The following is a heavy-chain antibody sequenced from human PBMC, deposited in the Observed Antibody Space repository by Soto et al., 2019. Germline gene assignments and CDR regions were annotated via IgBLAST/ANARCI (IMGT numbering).Heavy chain of an antibody. Sequence: LSLTCTVSGGSISSYYWSWIRQPPGKGLEWIGYIYYSGSTNYNPSLKSRVTISVDTSKNQFSLKLSSVTAADTAVYYCARVGGYSSDGMDVWGQGTTVTVSS. CDR3: ARVGGYSSDGMDV. J-gene: IGHJ6*02. CDR1: GGSISSYY. D-gene: IGHD6-19*01. CDR2: IYYSGST. V-gene: IGHV4-59*01.